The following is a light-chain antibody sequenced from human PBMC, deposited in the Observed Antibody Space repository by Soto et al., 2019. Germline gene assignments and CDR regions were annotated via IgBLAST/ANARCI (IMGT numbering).Light chain of an antibody. J-gene: IGLJ1*01. CDR1: SSNIGNYY. Sequence: SSSNIGNYYVSWHQQLPGTAPKLLIYENDKRPSGIPDRFSGSKSGTSATLGITGLQTGDEADYYCGTWDSSLSTFVFGTGTKVTVL. V-gene: IGLV1-51*02. CDR3: GTWDSSLSTFV. CDR2: END.